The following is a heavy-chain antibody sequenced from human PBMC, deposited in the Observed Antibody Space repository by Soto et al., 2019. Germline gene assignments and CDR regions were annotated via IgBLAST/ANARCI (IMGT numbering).Heavy chain of an antibody. CDR2: ISGSGGST. J-gene: IGHJ4*02. Sequence: PGGSLRLSCAASGFTFSSYAMSWVRQAPGKGLEWVSAISGSGGSTYYAAPVKGRFTISRDDSKNTLYLQMNSLKTEDTAVYYCTTAPVAVAAYYFDYWGQGTLVTVSS. CDR1: GFTFSSYA. D-gene: IGHD2-15*01. CDR3: TTAPVAVAAYYFDY. V-gene: IGHV3-23*01.